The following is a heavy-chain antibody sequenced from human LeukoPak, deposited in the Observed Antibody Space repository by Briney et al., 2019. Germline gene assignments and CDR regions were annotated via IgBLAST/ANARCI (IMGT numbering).Heavy chain of an antibody. CDR2: IYYSGST. CDR3: ARVGREGSYWFDP. V-gene: IGHV4-31*03. J-gene: IGHJ5*02. D-gene: IGHD3-10*01. CDR1: GGSISSGGYY. Sequence: SQTLSLTCTVSGGSISSGGYYWSWIRQHPGKGLEWIGYIYYSGSTYYNPSLKSRVTISVDTSKNQFSLKLSSVTAADTAVYYCARVGREGSYWFDPWGQGTLVTVSS.